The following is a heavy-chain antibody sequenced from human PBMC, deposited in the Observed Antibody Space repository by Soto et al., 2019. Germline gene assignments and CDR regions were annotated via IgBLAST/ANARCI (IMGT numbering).Heavy chain of an antibody. J-gene: IGHJ4*02. CDR2: TYYRSKWYN. Sequence: XQTLSLTCAISGDSVSSNSAAWNWIRQSPSRGLEWLGRTYYRSKWYNDYAVSVKSRITINPDTSKNQFSLQLNSVTPEDTAVYYCARDSYYGSGSYYNPPYYFDYWGQGTLVTVSS. V-gene: IGHV6-1*01. CDR3: ARDSYYGSGSYYNPPYYFDY. CDR1: GDSVSSNSAA. D-gene: IGHD3-10*01.